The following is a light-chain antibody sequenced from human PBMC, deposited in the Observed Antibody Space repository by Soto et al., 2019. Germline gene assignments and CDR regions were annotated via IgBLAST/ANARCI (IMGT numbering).Light chain of an antibody. CDR2: DDT. J-gene: IGLJ3*02. Sequence: SYELTQPPSVSVAPDQTATMTCGGDNIGRKSVHWYQQKPGQAPVLVVYDDTDRPLGIPERLSGSNSGNTATLTITRVEAGDEADYYCQVWDSGSDPWVFGGGTKLTVL. CDR1: NIGRKS. CDR3: QVWDSGSDPWV. V-gene: IGLV3-21*02.